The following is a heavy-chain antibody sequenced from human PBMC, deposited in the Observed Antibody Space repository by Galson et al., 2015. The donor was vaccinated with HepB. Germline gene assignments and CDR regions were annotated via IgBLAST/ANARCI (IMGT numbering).Heavy chain of an antibody. CDR2: IYYSGST. D-gene: IGHD3-22*01. V-gene: IGHV4-39*01. J-gene: IGHJ4*02. CDR3: ARLNYDSSGYNREAFDY. Sequence: ETLSLTCTVSGGSISSSSYYWGWIRQPPGKGLEWIGSIYYSGSTYYNPSLKSRVTISVDTSKNQFSLKLSSVTAADTAVYYCARLNYDSSGYNREAFDYWGQGTLVTVSS. CDR1: GGSISSSSYY.